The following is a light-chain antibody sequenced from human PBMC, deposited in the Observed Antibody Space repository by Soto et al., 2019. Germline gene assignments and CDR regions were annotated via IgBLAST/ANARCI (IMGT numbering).Light chain of an antibody. J-gene: IGKJ4*01. CDR1: QSISSW. CDR3: QRYYIYPLT. Sequence: DIQMTQSPSTLSASVGDRVTITCRASQSISSWLAWYQHKPGKAPKLLIYKASSLQSGVPARFSGSGSGTEFTLTISSLQPDDFAAYYCQRYYIYPLTFGGGTKVEIK. CDR2: KAS. V-gene: IGKV1-5*03.